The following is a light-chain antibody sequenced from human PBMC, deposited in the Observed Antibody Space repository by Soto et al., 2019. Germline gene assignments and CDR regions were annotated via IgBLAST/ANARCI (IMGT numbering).Light chain of an antibody. Sequence: DIQMTQSPSTLSGSVGDRVTITCRASQTISSWLAWYQQKPGKAPKLLIYKASTLKSGVPSRFSGSGSGTDFTLTISSLQPEDFATYYCQQSYSTQITFGQGTRLEI. J-gene: IGKJ5*01. V-gene: IGKV1-5*03. CDR2: KAS. CDR1: QTISSW. CDR3: QQSYSTQIT.